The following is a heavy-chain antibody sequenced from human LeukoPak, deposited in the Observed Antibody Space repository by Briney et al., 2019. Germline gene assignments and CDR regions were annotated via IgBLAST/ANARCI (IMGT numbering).Heavy chain of an antibody. Sequence: GGSLRLSCAASGFTFSGSAMHWVRQSPGKGLEWVGRIRSKANDHATAYAASVRGRFTISRDDSKNTAYLQMNSLKTEDTAVYYCTRRLMPTVNDYWGQGTLVTVSS. V-gene: IGHV3-73*01. CDR1: GFTFSGSA. CDR2: IRSKANDHAT. J-gene: IGHJ4*02. CDR3: TRRLMPTVNDY. D-gene: IGHD4-17*01.